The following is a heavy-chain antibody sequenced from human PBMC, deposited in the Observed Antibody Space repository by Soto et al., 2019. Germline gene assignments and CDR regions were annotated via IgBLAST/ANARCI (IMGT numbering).Heavy chain of an antibody. Sequence: DSVKVSCKASGYTFTGYYMHWVRQAPGQGLEWMGWINPNSGGTNYAQKFQGRVTMTRDTSISTAYMELSRLRSDDTAVYYCACSGYFASVYYYYYGMDVWGQGTTVTV. V-gene: IGHV1-2*02. J-gene: IGHJ6*02. CDR3: ACSGYFASVYYYYYGMDV. D-gene: IGHD3-22*01. CDR1: GYTFTGYY. CDR2: INPNSGGT.